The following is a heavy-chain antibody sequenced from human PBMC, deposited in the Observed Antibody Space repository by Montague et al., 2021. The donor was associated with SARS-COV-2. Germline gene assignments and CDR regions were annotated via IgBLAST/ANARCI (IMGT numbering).Heavy chain of an antibody. V-gene: IGHV4-38-2*02. CDR1: HYSISSGYY. CDR2: IYHSGST. CDR3: ARDFPFEYYDNLTGYQRSTYNWFDP. D-gene: IGHD3-9*01. J-gene: IGHJ5*02. Sequence: SETLFLTCTVSHYSISSGYYWGWIRQPPGKGLEWIGSIYHSGSTYYNPSLESRVTISVDTSKNQFSLKLSSVTAADTAVYYCARDFPFEYYDNLTGYQRSTYNWFDPWGQGTLVTVSS.